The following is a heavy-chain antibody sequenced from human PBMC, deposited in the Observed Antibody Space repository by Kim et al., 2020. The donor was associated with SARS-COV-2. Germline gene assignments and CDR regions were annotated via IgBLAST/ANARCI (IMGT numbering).Heavy chain of an antibody. D-gene: IGHD2-2*01. CDR3: ARDKVQYQLPKKKYYYYGMDV. V-gene: IGHV4-34*01. J-gene: IGHJ6*02. CDR1: GGSFSGYY. Sequence: SETLSLTCAVYGGSFSGYYWSWIRQPPGKGLEWIGEINHSGSTNYNPSLKSRVTISVDTSKNQFSLKLSSVTAADTAVYYCARDKVQYQLPKKKYYYYGMDVWGQGTTVTVSS. CDR2: INHSGST.